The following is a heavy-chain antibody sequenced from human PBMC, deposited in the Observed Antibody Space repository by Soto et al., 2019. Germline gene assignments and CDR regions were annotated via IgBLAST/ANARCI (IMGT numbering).Heavy chain of an antibody. CDR1: GYTFTGYY. CDR3: ASQVKWLARSYYYGMDV. Sequence: AASVKVSCKASGYTFTGYYMHWVRQAPGQGLEWMGWINPNSGGTNYALKFQGRVTMTRDTSISTAYMELSRLRSDDTAVYYCASQVKWLARSYYYGMDVWGQGTTVTVSS. D-gene: IGHD5-12*01. CDR2: INPNSGGT. J-gene: IGHJ6*02. V-gene: IGHV1-2*02.